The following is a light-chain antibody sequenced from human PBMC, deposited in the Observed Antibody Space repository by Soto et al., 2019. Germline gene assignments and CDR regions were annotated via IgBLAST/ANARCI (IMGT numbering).Light chain of an antibody. CDR3: QQYYSTPRT. Sequence: DIVMTQSPDSLAVSLGERATINCKSSQSVLYSSDNKNYFAWFQQKPGQPPKLLIYWASTRESGVPDRFSGSGSGTDFTLTISSLQAEDVAVYYCQQYYSTPRTFGQGTKVAIK. V-gene: IGKV4-1*01. CDR2: WAS. J-gene: IGKJ1*01. CDR1: QSVLYSSDNKNY.